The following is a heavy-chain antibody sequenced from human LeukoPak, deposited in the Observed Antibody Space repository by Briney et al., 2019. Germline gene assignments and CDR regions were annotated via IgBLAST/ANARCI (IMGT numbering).Heavy chain of an antibody. CDR2: INSSGGST. Sequence: ASVKVSCKASGYTFTHYYMHWVRQAPGQGLEWMGIINSSGGSTNYAQKFQGRVTMTRDTSTSTVYMELSSLRSEDTAVYYCARTLSAAGVDYWGQGTLVTVSS. CDR1: GYTFTHYY. D-gene: IGHD6-13*01. CDR3: ARTLSAAGVDY. V-gene: IGHV1-46*01. J-gene: IGHJ4*02.